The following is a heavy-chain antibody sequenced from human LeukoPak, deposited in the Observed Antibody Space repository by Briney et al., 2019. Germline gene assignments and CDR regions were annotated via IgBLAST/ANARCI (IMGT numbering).Heavy chain of an antibody. V-gene: IGHV3-53*01. CDR2: MYFDGDT. J-gene: IGHJ4*02. D-gene: IGHD2-15*01. CDR3: AKTTYCTGGSCYSGLLEY. Sequence: PGGSLRLSCGASVFSVKCNGVSWMRQAPGQGLEWVSVMYFDGDTDYVDAVKGRFTISRDNSKNTLFLQMNSLRAEDTAMYYRAKTTYCTGGSCYSGLLEYWGQGTLVTVSS. CDR1: VFSVKCNG.